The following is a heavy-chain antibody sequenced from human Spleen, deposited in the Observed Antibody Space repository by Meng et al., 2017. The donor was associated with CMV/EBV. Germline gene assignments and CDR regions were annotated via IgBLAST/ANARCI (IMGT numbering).Heavy chain of an antibody. D-gene: IGHD3-10*01. V-gene: IGHV4-39*07. J-gene: IGHJ5*02. Sequence: SETLSLTCTVSGGSITGSSYYWGWLRQPPGKGLEWIGSIYFGGDTYYRPSLKSRVTISLDMSKNQFSLKLSSVTAADTAVYYCARGRGGAWFDPWGQGTLVTVSS. CDR2: IYFGGDT. CDR1: GGSITGSSYY. CDR3: ARGRGGAWFDP.